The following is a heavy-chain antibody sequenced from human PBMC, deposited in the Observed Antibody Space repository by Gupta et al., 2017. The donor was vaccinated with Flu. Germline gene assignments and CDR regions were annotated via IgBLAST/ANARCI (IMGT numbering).Heavy chain of an antibody. D-gene: IGHD2-2*02. CDR2: INSDGSST. CDR1: GFTFSSYW. V-gene: IGHV3-74*01. Sequence: EVQLVESGGGLVQPGGSLRLSCAASGFTFSSYWMHWVRQAPGKGLVWVSRINSDGSSTSYADSVKGRFTISRDNAKNTLYLQMNSLRAEDTAVYYCARDRSPLQLLYQSGWFDPWGQGTLVTVSS. J-gene: IGHJ5*02. CDR3: ARDRSPLQLLYQSGWFDP.